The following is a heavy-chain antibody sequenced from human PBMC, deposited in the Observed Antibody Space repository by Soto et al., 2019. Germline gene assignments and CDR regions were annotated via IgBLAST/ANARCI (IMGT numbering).Heavy chain of an antibody. J-gene: IGHJ5*02. D-gene: IGHD3-22*01. V-gene: IGHV4-59*01. CDR3: ARVIRGAYDNSPLDT. Sequence: SETLSLTCTVSGDSIRSSYWSWIRQPPGKGLEWIGYIFYSGSTYYNPSLKSRVTISVDTSKNQFSLKLSSVTAADTAVYYCARVIRGAYDNSPLDTWGQGTVVTVSS. CDR1: GDSIRSSY. CDR2: IFYSGST.